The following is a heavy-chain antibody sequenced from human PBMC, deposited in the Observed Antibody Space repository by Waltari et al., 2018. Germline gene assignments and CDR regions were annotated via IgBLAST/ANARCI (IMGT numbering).Heavy chain of an antibody. V-gene: IGHV3-53*01. Sequence: EVQLVESGGGLIQPGGSLRLSCAASGFTVSSNYMSWVRQAPGKGMEWVSVIYSGGSTYYADSVKGRFTISRDNSKNTLYLQMNSLRAEDTAVYYCARPSRIGYYGMDVWGQGTTVTVSS. J-gene: IGHJ6*02. CDR2: IYSGGST. CDR1: GFTVSSNY. CDR3: ARPSRIGYYGMDV.